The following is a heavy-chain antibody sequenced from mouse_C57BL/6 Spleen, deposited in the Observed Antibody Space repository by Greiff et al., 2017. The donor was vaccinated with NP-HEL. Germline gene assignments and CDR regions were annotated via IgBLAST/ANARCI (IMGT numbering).Heavy chain of an antibody. CDR3: ARDSSSYFDY. V-gene: IGHV1-69*01. Sequence: VQLQQPGAELVMPGASVKLSCKASGYTFTSYWMHWVKQRPGQGLEWIGEIDPSDSYPNYNQKFKGKSTLTVDKSSSTAYMQLSSLTSEDSAVYYCARDSSSYFDYWGQGTTRTVSS. CDR1: GYTFTSYW. CDR2: IDPSDSYP. D-gene: IGHD3-2*01. J-gene: IGHJ2*01.